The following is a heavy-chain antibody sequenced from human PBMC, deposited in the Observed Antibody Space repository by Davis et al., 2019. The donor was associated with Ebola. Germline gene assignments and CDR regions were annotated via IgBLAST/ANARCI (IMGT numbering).Heavy chain of an antibody. V-gene: IGHV3-11*01. D-gene: IGHD6-13*01. Sequence: SLKISCAASGFTFSDYYMSWIRQAPGKGLEWVSYISSSGKTIYYADSVKGRFTISRDNAKNSLYLQMNSLRAEDTAVYYCAREGTAAGMDVWGQGTTVTVSS. J-gene: IGHJ6*02. CDR1: GFTFSDYY. CDR3: AREGTAAGMDV. CDR2: ISSSGKTI.